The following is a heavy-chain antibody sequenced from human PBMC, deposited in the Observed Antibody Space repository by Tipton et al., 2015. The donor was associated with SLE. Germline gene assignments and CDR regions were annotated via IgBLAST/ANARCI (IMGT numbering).Heavy chain of an antibody. V-gene: IGHV3-33*06. CDR2: IWYDGSDT. D-gene: IGHD4-11*01. CDR1: GFTFSYYG. J-gene: IGHJ3*02. Sequence: SLRLSCTASGFTFSYYGMHWVRQAPGKGLEWVAVIWYDGSDTYYADSVKGRFTISRDNSKNTLYLQMNSLRAEDTAVYYCAKDIVPTVTGGEAFDIWGQGTMVTVSS. CDR3: AKDIVPTVTGGEAFDI.